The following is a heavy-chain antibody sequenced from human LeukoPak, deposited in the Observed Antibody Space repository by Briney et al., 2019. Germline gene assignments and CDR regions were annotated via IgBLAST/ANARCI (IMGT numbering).Heavy chain of an antibody. CDR2: ISYDGSNK. D-gene: IGHD3-9*01. CDR1: GFTFSSYG. CDR3: AKALTDPVYYY. J-gene: IGHJ4*02. Sequence: GWSLRLSCAASGFTFSSYGMHWVRQAPGKGLEWVAVISYDGSNKYYADSVKGRFTISRDNSKNTLYLQMNSLRAEDTAVYYCAKALTDPVYYYWGQGTLVTVSS. V-gene: IGHV3-30*18.